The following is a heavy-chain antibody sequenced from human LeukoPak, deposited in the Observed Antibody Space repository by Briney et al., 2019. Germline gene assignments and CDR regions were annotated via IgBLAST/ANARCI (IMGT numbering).Heavy chain of an antibody. CDR2: ISGSGGST. D-gene: IGHD5-18*01. CDR3: ARGAPVPIQLWGLDFDY. CDR1: GFTFSSYA. J-gene: IGHJ4*02. V-gene: IGHV3-23*01. Sequence: GGSLGLSCAASGFTFSSYAMSWVRQAPGKGLEWVSAISGSGGSTYYADSVKGRFTISRDNSKNTLYLQMNSLRAEDTAVYYCARGAPVPIQLWGLDFDYWGQGTLVTVSS.